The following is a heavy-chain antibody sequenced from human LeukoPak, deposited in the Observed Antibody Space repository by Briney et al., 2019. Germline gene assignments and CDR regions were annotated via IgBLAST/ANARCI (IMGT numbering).Heavy chain of an antibody. V-gene: IGHV3-11*04. CDR2: VSSSGSTI. CDR1: GFTFSDFY. CDR3: AKADVDIVATILDPFSFAFDY. D-gene: IGHD5-12*01. J-gene: IGHJ4*02. Sequence: GGSLRLSCAASGFTFSDFYMSWIRQAPGKGLEWVSYVSSSGSTIYYADSVKGRFTISRDNAKNSVYLQMDSLRAEDTAVYYCAKADVDIVATILDPFSFAFDYWGQGTLVTVSS.